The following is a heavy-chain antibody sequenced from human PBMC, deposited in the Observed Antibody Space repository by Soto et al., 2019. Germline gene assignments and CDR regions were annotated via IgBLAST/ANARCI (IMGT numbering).Heavy chain of an antibody. D-gene: IGHD2-2*01. Sequence: QLKLQESGPGLVKPSETLSLTCSVSGGSINYNSYYWGWIRQPPGKGLEWVGGIFYTGTTYYSPSLKDRVTISVDTSKNSFSLNPTSVTAADTAVYFCARLVVVAPVANAWGQGTLVTVSS. CDR2: IFYTGTT. CDR1: GGSINYNSYY. J-gene: IGHJ5*02. V-gene: IGHV4-39*02. CDR3: ARLVVVAPVANA.